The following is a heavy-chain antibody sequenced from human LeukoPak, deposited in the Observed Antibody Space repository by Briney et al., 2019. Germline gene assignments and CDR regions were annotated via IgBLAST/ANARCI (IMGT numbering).Heavy chain of an antibody. J-gene: IGHJ4*02. CDR2: ISSSSSYI. CDR3: ARVKDHRGTAVAGSDY. D-gene: IGHD6-13*01. CDR1: GFTFSSYS. V-gene: IGHV3-21*01. Sequence: TGGSLRLSCAASGFTFSSYSMNWVRQAPGKGLEWVSSISSSSSYIYYADSVKGRFTISRDNAKNSLYLQMNSLRAEDTAVYYCARVKDHRGTAVAGSDYWGQGTLVTVSS.